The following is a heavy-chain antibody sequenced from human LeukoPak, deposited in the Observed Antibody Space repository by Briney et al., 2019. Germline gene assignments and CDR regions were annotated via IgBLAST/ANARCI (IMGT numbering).Heavy chain of an antibody. CDR1: GFTFSSYE. V-gene: IGHV3-48*03. J-gene: IGHJ4*02. CDR3: ARGDSGSYYFDY. CDR2: ISSSGSTI. Sequence: GGSLRLSCAASGFTFSSYEMNWVRQAPGKGLEWVSYISSSGSTIYCADSVKGRFTISRDNAKNSLYLQMNSLRAEDTAVYYCARGDSGSYYFDYWGQGTLVTVSS. D-gene: IGHD1-26*01.